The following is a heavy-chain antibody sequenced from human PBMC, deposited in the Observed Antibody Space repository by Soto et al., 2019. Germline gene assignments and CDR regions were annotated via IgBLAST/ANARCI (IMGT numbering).Heavy chain of an antibody. CDR1: GGSMSGYY. J-gene: IGHJ6*02. CDR2: VHDSWGA. D-gene: IGHD2-15*01. CDR3: VRQGYGPLHGLVDA. Sequence: SETLSLTCTVSGGSMSGYYWSWFRLPPGKPMEWIGYVHDSWGAAYNPSLRSRVAISLDTSKSQFSLSLTSVSATDTAMYYCVRQGYGPLHGLVDAWGQGTTVT. V-gene: IGHV4-59*08.